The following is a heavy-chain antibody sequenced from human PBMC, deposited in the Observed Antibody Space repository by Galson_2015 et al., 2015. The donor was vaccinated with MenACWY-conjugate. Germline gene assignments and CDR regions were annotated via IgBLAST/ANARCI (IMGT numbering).Heavy chain of an antibody. CDR3: ARDLIAAAGEYYYYYGMDV. D-gene: IGHD6-13*01. J-gene: IGHJ6*02. V-gene: IGHV1-2*04. CDR2: INPNSGGT. Sequence: SVKVSCKASGYTFTGYYMHWVRQAPGQGLEWMGWINPNSGGTNYAQKFQGWVTMTRDTSISTAYMELSRLRSDDTAVYYCARDLIAAAGEYYYYYGMDVWGQGTTVTVSS. CDR1: GYTFTGYY.